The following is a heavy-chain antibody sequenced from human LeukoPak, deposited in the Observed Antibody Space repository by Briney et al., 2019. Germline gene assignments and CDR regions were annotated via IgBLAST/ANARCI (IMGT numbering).Heavy chain of an antibody. Sequence: GSSVKVSCKASVCSATINRFSWSRHAPGQGLEWMGGIIPIFGTANYAQKFQGRVTITADESTSTAYMELSSLRSEAADVTEGIGVYSGQQLVTDYYYGMDVWGQGTTVTVSS. CDR1: VCSATINR. CDR2: IIPIFGTA. D-gene: IGHD6-6*01. V-gene: IGHV1-69*01. CDR3: IGVYSGQQLVTDYYYGMDV. J-gene: IGHJ6*02.